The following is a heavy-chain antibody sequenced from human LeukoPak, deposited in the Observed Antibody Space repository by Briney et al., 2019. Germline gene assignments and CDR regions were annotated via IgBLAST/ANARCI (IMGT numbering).Heavy chain of an antibody. Sequence: GGPLRLSCAASGFTFSSYWMHWVRQAPGKGLVWVSRINSDGSSTSYADSVKGRFTISRDNAKNTLYLQMNSLRAEDTAVYYCAKESNWGYYYDSSGYPLDYWGQGTLVTVSS. J-gene: IGHJ4*02. D-gene: IGHD3-22*01. CDR2: INSDGSST. V-gene: IGHV3-74*01. CDR1: GFTFSSYW. CDR3: AKESNWGYYYDSSGYPLDY.